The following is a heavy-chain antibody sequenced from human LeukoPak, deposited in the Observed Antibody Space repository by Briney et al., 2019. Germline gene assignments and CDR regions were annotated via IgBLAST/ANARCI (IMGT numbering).Heavy chain of an antibody. CDR2: IYYSGST. J-gene: IGHJ4*02. V-gene: IGHV4-31*02. Sequence: WIGYIYYSGSTYYNPSLKSRVTISVDTSKNQFSLKLSSVTAADTAVYYCARVLKPLRYFDYWGQGTLVTVSS. CDR3: ARVLKPLRYFDY. D-gene: IGHD4/OR15-4a*01.